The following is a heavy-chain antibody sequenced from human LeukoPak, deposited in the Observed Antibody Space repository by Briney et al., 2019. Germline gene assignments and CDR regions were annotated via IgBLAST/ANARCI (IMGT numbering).Heavy chain of an antibody. CDR1: GGSISSGSYY. CDR3: ARALGYCSGGSCYGDAAFDI. V-gene: IGHV4-61*02. Sequence: PSQTLSLTCTVSGGSISSGSYYWSWIRQPAGKGLEWIGRIYTSGSTNYNPSLKSRVTISVDTSKNQFSLKLSSVTAADTAVYYCARALGYCSGGSCYGDAAFDIWGQGTMVTVSS. J-gene: IGHJ3*02. D-gene: IGHD2-15*01. CDR2: IYTSGST.